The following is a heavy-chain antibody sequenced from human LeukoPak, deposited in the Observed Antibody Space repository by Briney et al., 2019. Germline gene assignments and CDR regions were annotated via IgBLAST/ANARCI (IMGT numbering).Heavy chain of an antibody. CDR3: ARVREYYFDY. J-gene: IGHJ4*02. Sequence: SETLSLTCTVAGGSMSSYYWNWIRQPPGKGLEWIGYFHYSGSTNYNPSLKSRATISVDTSKNQFSLKLSSVTAADTAVYYCARVREYYFDYWGQGTLVTVSS. V-gene: IGHV4-59*01. CDR1: GGSMSSYY. CDR2: FHYSGST. D-gene: IGHD3-10*01.